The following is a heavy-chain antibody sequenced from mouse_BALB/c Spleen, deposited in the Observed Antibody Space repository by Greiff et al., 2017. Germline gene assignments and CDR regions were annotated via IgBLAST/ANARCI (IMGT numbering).Heavy chain of an antibody. J-gene: IGHJ4*01. D-gene: IGHD2-14*01. Sequence: VQLQQSGAELARPGASVKLSCKASGYTFTSYWMQWVKQRPGQGLEWIGAIYPGDGDTRYTQKFKGKATLTADKSSSTAYMQLSSLASEDSAVYYCARGGTDYAMDYWGQGTSVTVSS. CDR2: IYPGDGDT. CDR3: ARGGTDYAMDY. V-gene: IGHV1-87*01. CDR1: GYTFTSYW.